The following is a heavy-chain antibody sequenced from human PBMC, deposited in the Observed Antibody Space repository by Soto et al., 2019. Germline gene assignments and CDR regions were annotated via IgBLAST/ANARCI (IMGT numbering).Heavy chain of an antibody. CDR3: ARGPCTMAKIDY. Sequence: QVQLQESGPGLVKPSETLSLTCTVSGGSISSGGCYWSWIRQHPGKGLEWIGYIYYSGSTYYNPSLKSGATISVDTSKNQFSLKLSSVTAADTAVYYCARGPCTMAKIDYWGQGTLVTVSS. V-gene: IGHV4-31*03. CDR1: GGSISSGGCY. J-gene: IGHJ4*02. CDR2: IYYSGST. D-gene: IGHD3-10*01.